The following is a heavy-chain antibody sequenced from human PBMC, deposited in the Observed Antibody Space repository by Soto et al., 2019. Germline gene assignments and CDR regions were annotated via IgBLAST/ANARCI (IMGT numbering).Heavy chain of an antibody. Sequence: AQSLSLTCTVPGGSISSYYCRWIRQPPGPGPAWSGYIYYSGSTNYNPSLKSRVTISVDRSKNQFSLKLISVTSADTAVYYCASDRRHLDFPGGYYYYDMDVWGQGST. CDR1: GGSISSYY. V-gene: IGHV4-59*01. J-gene: IGHJ6*02. CDR3: ASDRRHLDFPGGYYYYDMDV. D-gene: IGHD3-9*01. CDR2: IYYSGST.